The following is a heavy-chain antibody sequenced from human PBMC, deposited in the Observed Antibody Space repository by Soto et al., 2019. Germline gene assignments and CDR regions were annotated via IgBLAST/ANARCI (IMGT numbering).Heavy chain of an antibody. Sequence: GVSVKVSCKASGYTFTGYYMHWLRQATGQGLEWMGWINPNSGGTNYAQKFQGRVTMTRDTSISTAYMELSRLRSDDTAVYYCARVSGARDSDSSGQDVWGQGATVTVS. J-gene: IGHJ6*02. CDR3: ARVSGARDSDSSGQDV. CDR2: INPNSGGT. V-gene: IGHV1-2*02. D-gene: IGHD3-22*01. CDR1: GYTFTGYY.